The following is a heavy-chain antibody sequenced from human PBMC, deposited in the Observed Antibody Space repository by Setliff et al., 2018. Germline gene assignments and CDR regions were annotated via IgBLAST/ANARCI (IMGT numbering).Heavy chain of an antibody. J-gene: IGHJ4*02. CDR3: ARSPPTVVVTAIQAIFDY. CDR1: GYTFTSYG. V-gene: IGHV1-18*01. Sequence: APVKVSCKASGYTFTSYGISWVRQAPGQGLEWMGWISAYNGNANYAQKLQGRLTMNTDTSTSTAYMELRSLRSDDTAVYYCARSPPTVVVTAIQAIFDYWGQGTLVTVSS. D-gene: IGHD2-21*02. CDR2: ISAYNGNA.